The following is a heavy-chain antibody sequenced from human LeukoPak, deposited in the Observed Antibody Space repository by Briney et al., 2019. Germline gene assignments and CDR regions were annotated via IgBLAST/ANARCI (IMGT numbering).Heavy chain of an antibody. CDR2: ISWDGGST. Sequence: GGSLRLSCAASGFTFDDYTMHWVRQAPGKGLEWVSLISWDGGSTYYADSVKGRFTISRDNSKNSLYLQMNSLRTEDTALYYCAKDKDSSGYCLDYWGQGTLVTVSS. CDR1: GFTFDDYT. V-gene: IGHV3-43*01. J-gene: IGHJ4*02. D-gene: IGHD3-22*01. CDR3: AKDKDSSGYCLDY.